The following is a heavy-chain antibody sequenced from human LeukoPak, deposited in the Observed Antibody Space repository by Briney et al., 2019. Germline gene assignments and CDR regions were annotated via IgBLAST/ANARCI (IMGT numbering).Heavy chain of an antibody. CDR1: GGSISAYD. V-gene: IGHV4-59*08. CDR2: IYDSQIS. Sequence: SETLSLTCTVSGGSISAYDWSWIRQPPGKGLEWIGNIYDSQISSYNPSLKSRVTISLHTSQNQLSLDLSSVTAADTAVYYCARHSLVFYGSGSYFLNSMDVWGQGTTVTVSS. J-gene: IGHJ6*02. D-gene: IGHD3-10*01. CDR3: ARHSLVFYGSGSYFLNSMDV.